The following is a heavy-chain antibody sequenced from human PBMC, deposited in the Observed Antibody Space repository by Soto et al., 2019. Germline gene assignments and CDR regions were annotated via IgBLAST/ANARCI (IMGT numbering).Heavy chain of an antibody. CDR3: ARVGNGFDI. V-gene: IGHV1-2*02. Sequence: ASVKVSCKASGYTFTGYDMHWVRQAPGQGLEWMGWINPNSGATNYAQNLQGRVTLTGDKSISTAFMELTRLRSDDTAVYFCARVGNGFDIWGQGTMVTVSS. CDR2: INPNSGAT. CDR1: GYTFTGYD. J-gene: IGHJ3*02. D-gene: IGHD2-15*01.